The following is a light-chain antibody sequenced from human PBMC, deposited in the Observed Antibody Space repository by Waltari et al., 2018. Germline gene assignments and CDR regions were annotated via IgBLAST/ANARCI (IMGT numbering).Light chain of an antibody. V-gene: IGLV2-11*02. CDR2: DVS. CDR3: CSYAGSSSLV. J-gene: IGLJ3*02. CDR1: SNDVGGYHY. Sequence: QSALTPPRSVSGSPGQPVTISRSGTSNDVGGYHYVAWYQQHPVKAPKLIIYDVSKRPSGVPDRFSGSKSGNTASLTISGLQSEDEADYFCCSYAGSSSLVFGGGSSLTVL.